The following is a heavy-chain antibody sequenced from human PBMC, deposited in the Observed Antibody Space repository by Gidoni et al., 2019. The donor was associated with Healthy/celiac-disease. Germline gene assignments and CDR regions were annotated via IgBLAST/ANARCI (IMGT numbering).Heavy chain of an antibody. V-gene: IGHV4-39*01. D-gene: IGHD6-13*01. CDR3: AFRAAAGTYYYMDV. CDR2: IYYSGST. J-gene: IGHJ6*03. CDR1: GGSISSSSYY. Sequence: QLQLQESGPGLVKPSETLSLTCTVSGGSISSSSYYWGWIRQPPGKGLEWIGSIYYSGSTYYNPSLKSRVTISVDTSKNQFSLKLSSVTAADTAVYYCAFRAAAGTYYYMDVWGKGTTVTVSS.